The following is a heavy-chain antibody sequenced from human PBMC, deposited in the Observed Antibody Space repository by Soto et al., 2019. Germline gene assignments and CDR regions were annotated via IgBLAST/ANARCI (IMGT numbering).Heavy chain of an antibody. CDR2: INHSGST. CDR1: GGSFSGYY. V-gene: IGHV4-34*01. J-gene: IGHJ4*02. CDR3: AGLYGDYVFDY. D-gene: IGHD4-17*01. Sequence: SETLSLTCAVYGGSFSGYYWSWIRQPPGKWLEWIGEINHSGSTNYNPSLKSRVTISVDTSKNQFSLKLSSVTAADTAVYYCAGLYGDYVFDYWGQGTLVTVSS.